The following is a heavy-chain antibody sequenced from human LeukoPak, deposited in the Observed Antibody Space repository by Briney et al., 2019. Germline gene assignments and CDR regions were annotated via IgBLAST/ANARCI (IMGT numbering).Heavy chain of an antibody. CDR2: ISTGGDNT. CDR1: GFTFRRYA. V-gene: IGHV3-21*01. D-gene: IGHD2-2*01. CDR3: ARSFCTSASCSKGHYYVMDV. J-gene: IGHJ6*02. Sequence: PGGSLRLSCAASGFTFRRYAMNWVRQAPEKGLEWVSYISTGGDNTFYPDSLKGRFTVSRDNAKNSLFLQMDSLRAEDTAVYYCARSFCTSASCSKGHYYVMDVWGQGTTVTVSS.